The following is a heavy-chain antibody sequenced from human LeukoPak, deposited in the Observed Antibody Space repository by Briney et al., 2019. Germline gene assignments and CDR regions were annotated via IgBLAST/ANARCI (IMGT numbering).Heavy chain of an antibody. CDR2: ISGSGNSI. CDR1: GFTFRSHE. J-gene: IGHJ4*02. CDR3: ASYVSSAGTLDY. Sequence: GGSLTLSCAASGFTFRSHEMNWLRQAPGKGLEWLSYISGSGNSIYYADSVRGRFTISRDNAKNSLYLQMNSLRVEDTAVYYCASYVSSAGTLDYWGQGTLVTVSS. D-gene: IGHD6-13*01. V-gene: IGHV3-48*03.